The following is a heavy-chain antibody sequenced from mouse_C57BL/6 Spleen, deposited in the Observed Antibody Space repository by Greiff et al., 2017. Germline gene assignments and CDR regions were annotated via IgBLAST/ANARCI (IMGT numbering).Heavy chain of an antibody. Sequence: DVKLVESGGGLVKPGGSLKLSCAASGFTFSSYTMSWVRQTPEKRLEWVATISGGGGNTYYPDSVKGRFTISRDNAKNTLYLQMSSLRSEDTALYYCARREDGSSYDYWGQGTTLTVSS. CDR1: GFTFSSYT. V-gene: IGHV5-9*01. D-gene: IGHD1-1*01. CDR3: ARREDGSSYDY. J-gene: IGHJ2*01. CDR2: ISGGGGNT.